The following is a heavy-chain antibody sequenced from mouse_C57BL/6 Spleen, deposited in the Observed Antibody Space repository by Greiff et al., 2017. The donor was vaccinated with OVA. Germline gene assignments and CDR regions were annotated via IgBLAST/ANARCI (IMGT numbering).Heavy chain of an antibody. CDR1: GYSITSGYY. V-gene: IGHV3-6*01. J-gene: IGHJ4*01. CDR3: ARAYYSNYRDYYAMDY. CDR2: ISYDGSN. D-gene: IGHD2-5*01. Sequence: DVQLQESGPGLVKPSQSLSLTCSVTGYSITSGYYWNWIRQFPGNKLEWMGYISYDGSNNYNPSLKNRISITRDTSKNQFFLKLNSVTTEDTATYYCARAYYSNYRDYYAMDYWGQGTSVTVSS.